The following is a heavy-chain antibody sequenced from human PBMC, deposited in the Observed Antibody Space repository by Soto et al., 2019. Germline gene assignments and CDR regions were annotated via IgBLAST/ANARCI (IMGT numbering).Heavy chain of an antibody. CDR1: GGSISSYY. V-gene: IGHV4-59*01. D-gene: IGHD3-16*01. Sequence: NPSETLSLTCTVSGGSISSYYWSWIRQPPGKGLEWIGYIYYSGSTNYNPSLKSRVTISVDTSKNQFSLKLSSVTAADTAVYYCASGHLGELTIDYWGQGTLVTVSS. CDR3: ASGHLGELTIDY. J-gene: IGHJ4*02. CDR2: IYYSGST.